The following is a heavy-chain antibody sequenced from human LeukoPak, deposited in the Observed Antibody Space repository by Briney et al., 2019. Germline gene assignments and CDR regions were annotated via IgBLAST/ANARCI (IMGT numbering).Heavy chain of an antibody. Sequence: GGSLRLSCAASGFTFSSYGMHWVRQAPGKGLEWVAVIADDGRDKHHADSVKGRFTISRDNSKNTLYLQMNSLRTEDTAVYYCAREPGGFDYWGQGTMVTVSS. CDR1: GFTFSSYG. D-gene: IGHD3-10*01. V-gene: IGHV3-30*03. J-gene: IGHJ4*02. CDR2: IADDGRDK. CDR3: AREPGGFDY.